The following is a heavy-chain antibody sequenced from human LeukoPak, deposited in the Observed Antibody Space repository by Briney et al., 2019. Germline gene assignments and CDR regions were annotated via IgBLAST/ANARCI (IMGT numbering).Heavy chain of an antibody. CDR3: ARGYPLSTTAAGTYFQH. CDR1: GYTFSGYY. J-gene: IGHJ1*01. V-gene: IGHV1-2*02. Sequence: ASVKVSCKASGYTFSGYYMHWVRQAPGQGLEWMGWINPNSGGTNYAQKFQGRVTMTRDTSISTAYMELSRLRSDNTAVYYCARGYPLSTTAAGTYFQHWGQGTLVTVSS. D-gene: IGHD6-13*01. CDR2: INPNSGGT.